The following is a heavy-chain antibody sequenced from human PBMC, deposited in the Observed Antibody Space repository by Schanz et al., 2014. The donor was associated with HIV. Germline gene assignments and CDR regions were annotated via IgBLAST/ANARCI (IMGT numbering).Heavy chain of an antibody. CDR1: GGPFNNYA. CDR2: IIPVFGTA. CDR3: ARSRYGDHPYYFDL. Sequence: QEQLVQSGAAVRKPGSSVTVSCKTSGGPFNNYALNWVRQAPGQGLEWMGGIIPVFGTANYAQKFQGRVTINADQSTTTVYMYLSSLRSDDTAVYYCARSRYGDHPYYFDLWGQGTPVAVSS. J-gene: IGHJ4*02. V-gene: IGHV1-69*01. D-gene: IGHD2-21*02.